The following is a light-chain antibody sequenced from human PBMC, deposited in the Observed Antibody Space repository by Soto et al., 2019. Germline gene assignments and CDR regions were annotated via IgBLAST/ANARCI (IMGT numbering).Light chain of an antibody. Sequence: EIVLTQSPATLSLSPGERATLSCRASQSVSSYLAWYQQRPGQAHRLLIYGASNRATGIPARFSGSGAGTDFTLTISSLEAEDFAVYYCQQRTDWPMTFCGGTRLEIK. CDR3: QQRTDWPMT. V-gene: IGKV3-11*01. CDR1: QSVSSY. CDR2: GAS. J-gene: IGKJ5*01.